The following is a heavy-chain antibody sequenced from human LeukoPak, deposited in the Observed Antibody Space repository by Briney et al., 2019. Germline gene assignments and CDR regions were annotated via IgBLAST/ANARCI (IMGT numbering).Heavy chain of an antibody. CDR3: AKDLSVVVVAADRYFDC. Sequence: GGSLRLSCAASGFTFSSYAMSWVRQAPGKGLEWVSAISGSGGSTYYADSVKGRFTISRDNSKNTLYLQMNSLRAEDMAVYYCAKDLSVVVVAADRYFDCWGQGTLVTVSS. D-gene: IGHD2-15*01. V-gene: IGHV3-23*01. CDR2: ISGSGGST. CDR1: GFTFSSYA. J-gene: IGHJ4*02.